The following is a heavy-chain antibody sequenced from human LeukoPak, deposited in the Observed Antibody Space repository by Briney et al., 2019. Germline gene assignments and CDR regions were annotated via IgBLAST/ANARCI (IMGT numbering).Heavy chain of an antibody. Sequence: GESLKISCKASGYNFANYWIGWVRQMPGKGLEWMGIMYPGDSDTRYSPSFQGQVTISADKSISTAYLQWSSLKASDTAMYYCATQKPGELWGQGTLVTVSS. CDR2: MYPGDSDT. V-gene: IGHV5-51*01. D-gene: IGHD1-26*01. CDR1: GYNFANYW. CDR3: ATQKPGEL. J-gene: IGHJ4*02.